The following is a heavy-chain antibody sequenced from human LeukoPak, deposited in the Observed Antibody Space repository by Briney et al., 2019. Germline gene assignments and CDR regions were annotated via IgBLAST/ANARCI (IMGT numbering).Heavy chain of an antibody. Sequence: WLGRTYYRSKWYNDYAVSVKSRITINPDTSKNQFSLQLNSVTPEDTAVYYCASQTRRGFDYWGQGTLVTVSS. V-gene: IGHV6-1*01. CDR3: ASQTRRGFDY. CDR2: TYYRSKWYN. D-gene: IGHD1-14*01. J-gene: IGHJ4*02.